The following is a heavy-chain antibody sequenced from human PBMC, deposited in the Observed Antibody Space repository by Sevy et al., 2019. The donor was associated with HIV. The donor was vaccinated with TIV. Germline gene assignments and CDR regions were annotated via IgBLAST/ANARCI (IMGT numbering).Heavy chain of an antibody. V-gene: IGHV1-46*01. J-gene: IGHJ4*02. Sequence: ASVKVSCKASGDTLTNNCMHWVRQAPGQGLEWMGIIDPSGGNASYAQKFQGRVTMTRDTSTSTLYMDLSSLRSEDTAVYYCVRADPAQHFDSWGQGTLVTVSS. CDR1: GDTLTNNC. CDR3: VRADPAQHFDS. CDR2: IDPSGGNA.